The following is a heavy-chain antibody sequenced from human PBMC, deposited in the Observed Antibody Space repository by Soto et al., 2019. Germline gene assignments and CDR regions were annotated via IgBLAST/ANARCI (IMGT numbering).Heavy chain of an antibody. Sequence: EVQLLESGGGLVQPGGSLRLSCAASGFAFSSYAMSWVRQAPGKGLEWVSVISGSGGSTYYADSVKGRFTISRDNSKNTLYLQMNSLRADDTAVYYCVKNLQPSIVVVPTALDYWGQGTLVTVSS. D-gene: IGHD2-2*01. J-gene: IGHJ4*02. CDR3: VKNLQPSIVVVPTALDY. CDR2: ISGSGGST. V-gene: IGHV3-23*01. CDR1: GFAFSSYA.